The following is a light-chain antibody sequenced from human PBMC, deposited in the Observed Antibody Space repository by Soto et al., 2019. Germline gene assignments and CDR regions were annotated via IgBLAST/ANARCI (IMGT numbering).Light chain of an antibody. CDR3: SSYRSSSTLACV. J-gene: IGLJ1*01. CDR1: SSDVGGYIY. Sequence: QSALTQPASVSGSPGQSITISCTGTSSDVGGYIYVSWYQQHPGKAPKLMIYEVSNRPSGVSNRFSGSKSGNTASLTISGLQAEDEADYYCSSYRSSSTLACVFGTGTKLTVL. CDR2: EVS. V-gene: IGLV2-14*01.